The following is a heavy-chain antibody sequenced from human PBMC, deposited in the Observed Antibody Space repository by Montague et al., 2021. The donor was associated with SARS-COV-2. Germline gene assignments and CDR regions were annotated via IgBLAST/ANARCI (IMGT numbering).Heavy chain of an antibody. V-gene: IGHV3-7*05. J-gene: IGHJ6*03. Sequence: SLRLSCAASGFTFSSYWMSWVRQAPGKGLEWVANIKQDGSEKYYVDSVXGLFTISRDNAKNSLYLQMNSLRAEDTAVYYCARVATVRYYDILTGYYYYYYMDAWGKGTTVTVSS. CDR3: ARVATVRYYDILTGYYYYYYMDA. CDR1: GFTFSSYW. D-gene: IGHD3-9*01. CDR2: IKQDGSEK.